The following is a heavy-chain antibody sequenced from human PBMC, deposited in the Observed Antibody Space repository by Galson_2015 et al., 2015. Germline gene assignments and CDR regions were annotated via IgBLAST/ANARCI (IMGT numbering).Heavy chain of an antibody. V-gene: IGHV3-74*01. D-gene: IGHD5-24*01. CDR3: ARDPERGDGYVLDY. Sequence: SLRLSCAVSGFIFSDYYMEWVRQVPGKGLVWVAHINRDGSSTSYADSVKGRFTISRDNAKNMLYLQMNSLRAEDTAVYYCARDPERGDGYVLDYWGQGTLVTVSS. J-gene: IGHJ4*02. CDR2: INRDGSST. CDR1: GFIFSDYY.